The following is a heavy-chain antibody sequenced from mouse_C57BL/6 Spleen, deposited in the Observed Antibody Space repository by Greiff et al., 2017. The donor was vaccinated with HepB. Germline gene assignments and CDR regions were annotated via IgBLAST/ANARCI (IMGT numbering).Heavy chain of an antibody. D-gene: IGHD4-1*01. CDR1: GYTFTSYW. CDR3: ARPSNWAYAMDY. J-gene: IGHJ4*01. CDR2: IYPGSGST. Sequence: QVQLKESGAELVKPGASVKMSCKASGYTFTSYWITWVKQRPGQGLEWIGDIYPGSGSTNYNEKFKSKATLTVDTSSSTAYMQLSSLTSEDSAVYYCARPSNWAYAMDYWGQGTSVTVSS. V-gene: IGHV1-55*01.